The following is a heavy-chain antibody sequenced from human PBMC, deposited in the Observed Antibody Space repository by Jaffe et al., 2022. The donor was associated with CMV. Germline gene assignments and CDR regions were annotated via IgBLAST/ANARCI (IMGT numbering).Heavy chain of an antibody. CDR3: ARSPCSGGSCYLLFDY. V-gene: IGHV1-2*02. CDR2: INPNSGGT. J-gene: IGHJ4*02. Sequence: QVQLVQSGAEVKKPGASVKVSCKASGYTFTGYYMHWVRQAPGQGLEWMGWINPNSGGTNYAQKFQGRVTMTRDTSISTAYMELSRLRSDDTAVYYCARSPCSGGSCYLLFDYWGQGTLVTVSS. CDR1: GYTFTGYY. D-gene: IGHD2-15*01.